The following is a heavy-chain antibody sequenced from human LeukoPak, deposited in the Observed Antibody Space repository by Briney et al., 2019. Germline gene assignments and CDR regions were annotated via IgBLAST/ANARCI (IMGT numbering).Heavy chain of an antibody. CDR2: IYYSGST. Sequence: SDTLSLICTVSGGSVSSGSYYWSWIRQPPGKLLARIGYIYYSGSTNYNPSLKSRVTISVDTSKNQFSLKLSSVTAADTAVYYCARDQACSGGSCYDYWGQGTLVTVSS. CDR1: GGSVSSGSYY. D-gene: IGHD2-15*01. V-gene: IGHV4-61*01. CDR3: ARDQACSGGSCYDY. J-gene: IGHJ4*02.